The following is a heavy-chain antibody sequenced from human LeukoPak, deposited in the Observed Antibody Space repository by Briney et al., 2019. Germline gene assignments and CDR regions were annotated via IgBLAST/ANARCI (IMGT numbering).Heavy chain of an antibody. CDR1: GFTFSSYG. J-gene: IGHJ4*02. CDR2: ISYDGSNK. Sequence: GGSLRLSCAASGFTFSSYGMRWVRQAPGKGLEWVAVISYDGSNKYYADSVKGRFTISRDNSKNTLYMQMNSLRAEDTAVYYCAKDLGTSSDYWGQGTLVTVSS. D-gene: IGHD2-2*01. V-gene: IGHV3-30*18. CDR3: AKDLGTSSDY.